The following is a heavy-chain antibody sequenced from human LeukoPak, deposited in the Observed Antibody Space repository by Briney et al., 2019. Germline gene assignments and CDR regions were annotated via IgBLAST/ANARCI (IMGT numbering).Heavy chain of an antibody. CDR1: GFTFSSYG. V-gene: IGHV3-23*01. CDR3: AKITGVQPLNWFDP. CDR2: ISGSGGST. J-gene: IGHJ5*02. D-gene: IGHD2-8*02. Sequence: GGSLRLSCAASGFTFSSYGMSWVRQAPGKGLEWVSAISGSGGSTYYADSVKGRFTISRDNSKNTLYLQMNSLRAEDTAVYYCAKITGVQPLNWFDPWGQGTLVTVSS.